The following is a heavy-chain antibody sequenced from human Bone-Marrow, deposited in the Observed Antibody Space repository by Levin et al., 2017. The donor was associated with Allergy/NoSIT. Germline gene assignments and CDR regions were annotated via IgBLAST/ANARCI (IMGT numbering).Heavy chain of an antibody. CDR3: VRAPMYGWGYFDY. D-gene: IGHD6-19*01. J-gene: IGHJ4*02. Sequence: PAASVKVSCETSGYTFITYDINWVRQATGQGLEWMGWMNPNTGDTGYAQKFQGRVTMTRDTSISTAYMELSSLRSEDTAVYYCVRAPMYGWGYFDYWGQGTPVIVSS. CDR2: MNPNTGDT. V-gene: IGHV1-8*01. CDR1: GYTFITYD.